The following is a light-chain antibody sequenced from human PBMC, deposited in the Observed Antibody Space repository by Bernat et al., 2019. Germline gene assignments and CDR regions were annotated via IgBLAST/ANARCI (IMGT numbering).Light chain of an antibody. CDR2: DAS. CDR1: QSVSSY. CDR3: QRRSNWPIT. V-gene: IGKV3-11*01. J-gene: IGKJ5*01. Sequence: EIVLTQTPATLSLSPGARATFSCRAMQSVSSYLAWYQQEPCQAPRLLTYDASNRATASPARFSGSGSGKDFTIAISSLEPEDFAVYYCQRRSNWPITFGPGTRLE.